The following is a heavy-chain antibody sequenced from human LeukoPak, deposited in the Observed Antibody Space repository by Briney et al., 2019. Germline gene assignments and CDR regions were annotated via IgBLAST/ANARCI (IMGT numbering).Heavy chain of an antibody. CDR3: ARDRGRYYDSRGFYWGYYFDS. D-gene: IGHD3-22*01. J-gene: IGHJ4*02. CDR1: GFTFSSYA. Sequence: GGSLRLSCAASGFTFSSYAMHWVRQAPGKGLEWVAVISYDGSNKYYADSVKGRFTISRDNSKNTLYLQMNSLRVDDTAVYYCARDRGRYYDSRGFYWGYYFDSWGQGILVTVST. V-gene: IGHV3-30-3*01. CDR2: ISYDGSNK.